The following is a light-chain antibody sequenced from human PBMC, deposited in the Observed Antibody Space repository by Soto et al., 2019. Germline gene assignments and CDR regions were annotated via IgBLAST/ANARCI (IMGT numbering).Light chain of an antibody. Sequence: EIVLTQSPATLSLSPGERATLSCRASQSVSSYLAWYQQKPGQAPRLLIHDASNRATGIPARFSGSGSGTEFTLPISRLEPGDFAIYFCQQRSSWPRGTFGQGTKLEIK. CDR1: QSVSSY. J-gene: IGKJ2*02. CDR2: DAS. CDR3: QQRSSWPRGT. V-gene: IGKV3-11*01.